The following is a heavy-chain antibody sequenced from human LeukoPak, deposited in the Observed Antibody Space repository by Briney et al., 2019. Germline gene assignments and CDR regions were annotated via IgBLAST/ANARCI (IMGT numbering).Heavy chain of an antibody. CDR1: GFTLSSYG. J-gene: IGHJ6*02. D-gene: IGHD3-3*01. V-gene: IGHV3-33*01. CDR2: IWHDGSNK. CDR3: ARDRAYYDFWSGYYGNPYYYGMDV. Sequence: GGSLRLSCAASGFTLSSYGMHWVRQAPGKGLEWVAVIWHDGSNKYYADSVKGRFTISRDNSKNTLYLQMNSLRAEDTAVYYCARDRAYYDFWSGYYGNPYYYGMDVWGQGTTVTVSS.